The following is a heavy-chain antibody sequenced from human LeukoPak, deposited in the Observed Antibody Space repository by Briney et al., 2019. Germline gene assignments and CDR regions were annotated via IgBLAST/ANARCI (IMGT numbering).Heavy chain of an antibody. J-gene: IGHJ3*02. D-gene: IGHD6-13*01. CDR2: IYHSGST. V-gene: IGHV4-34*01. Sequence: PSETLSLTCAVYGGSFSSYYWSWVRQPPGKGLEWVGEIYHSGSTNYNPSLKSRVTISVDKSKNQFSLKLSSVTAADTAVYYCARQYSSSLRSFDAFDIWGQGTMVTVSS. CDR1: GGSFSSYY. CDR3: ARQYSSSLRSFDAFDI.